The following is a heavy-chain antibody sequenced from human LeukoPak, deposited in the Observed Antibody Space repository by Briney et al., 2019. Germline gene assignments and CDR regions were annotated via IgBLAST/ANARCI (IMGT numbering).Heavy chain of an antibody. D-gene: IGHD6-13*01. CDR1: GFTFSSYE. Sequence: GGSLRLSCAASGFTFSSYEMNWVRQAPGKGLEWVSYISSSGSTIYYADSVKGRFTISRDNAKNSLYLQMNSLRAEDTALYYCAKDIAAAGSPYFDYWGQGTLVTVSS. V-gene: IGHV3-48*03. J-gene: IGHJ4*02. CDR3: AKDIAAAGSPYFDY. CDR2: ISSSGSTI.